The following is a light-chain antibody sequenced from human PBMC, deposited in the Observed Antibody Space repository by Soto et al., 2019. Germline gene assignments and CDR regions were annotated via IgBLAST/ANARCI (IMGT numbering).Light chain of an antibody. V-gene: IGKV3-11*01. CDR2: DAS. CDR3: QQRSDWPWT. Sequence: EIVLTQSPATLSLSPGERATLSCRASQSVSTYLAWYHQKPGQAPRLLIYDASNKATGIPARFSGSGSGTEFTLTISSLEPEDFAVYYCQQRSDWPWTFGQGTQVEIK. J-gene: IGKJ1*01. CDR1: QSVSTY.